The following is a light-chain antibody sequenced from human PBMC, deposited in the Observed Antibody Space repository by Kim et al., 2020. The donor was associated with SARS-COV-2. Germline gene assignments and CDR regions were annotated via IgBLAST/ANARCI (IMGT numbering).Light chain of an antibody. CDR3: QQYDSFMYT. CDR2: DAS. J-gene: IGKJ2*01. CDR1: QRMGTW. V-gene: IGKV1-5*01. Sequence: SASVGDSVTITCRASQRMGTWLAWYQQKPGEAPNLLIYDASSLRRGVPSRFSGSGSATEFSLTISSLQPEDAATYYCQQYDSFMYTFGQGTKLEI.